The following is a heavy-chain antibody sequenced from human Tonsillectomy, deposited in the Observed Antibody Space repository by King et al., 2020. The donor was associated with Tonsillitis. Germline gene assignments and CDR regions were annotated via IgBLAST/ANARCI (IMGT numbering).Heavy chain of an antibody. CDR3: ARGLDGTAVAGAEIDY. CDR2: ISSSSGNI. J-gene: IGHJ4*02. Sequence: VQLVQSGGGLVKPGGSLRLSCAASGFTFSTYTMNWVRQAPGKGLEWVSSISSSSGNIYYADSVKGRFRISRDNAKNSLYLQMNSLRAEDTAVYFCARGLDGTAVAGAEIDYWGQGTLVTVSS. CDR1: GFTFSTYT. D-gene: IGHD6-19*01. V-gene: IGHV3-21*01.